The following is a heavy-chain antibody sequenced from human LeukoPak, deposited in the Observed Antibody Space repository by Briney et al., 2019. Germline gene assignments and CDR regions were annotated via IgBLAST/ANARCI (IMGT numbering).Heavy chain of an antibody. D-gene: IGHD2/OR15-2a*01. CDR1: GGTFSRYA. Sequence: SVKVSCKASGGTFSRYALTWVRQAPGQGLEWMGRIIPILGIANYAQKFQGRVTITADTAPTTAYMEVRSLRSDDTAVYFCAREGVLHNYFMDVWGTGTTVTVSS. V-gene: IGHV1-69*04. CDR3: AREGVLHNYFMDV. J-gene: IGHJ6*03. CDR2: IIPILGIA.